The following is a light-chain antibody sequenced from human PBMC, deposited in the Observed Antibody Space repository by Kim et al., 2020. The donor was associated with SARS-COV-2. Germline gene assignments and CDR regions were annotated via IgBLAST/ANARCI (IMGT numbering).Light chain of an antibody. CDR1: QSIYRNY. J-gene: IGKJ1*01. V-gene: IGKV3-20*01. CDR3: QQYGTSPRT. CDR2: DAS. Sequence: PGERATLSCRASQSIYRNYLAWYQQKPGQAPRLLMYDASKRATGIPDKFSGSGSGTEFTLTISGLEPEDFAVYYCQQYGTSPRTFGQGTKVDIK.